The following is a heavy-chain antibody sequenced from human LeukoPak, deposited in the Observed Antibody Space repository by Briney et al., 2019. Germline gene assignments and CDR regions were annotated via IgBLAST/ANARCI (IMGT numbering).Heavy chain of an antibody. CDR1: GFTFSSYA. D-gene: IGHD3-22*01. J-gene: IGHJ4*02. V-gene: IGHV3-30-3*01. CDR3: ARDRGRYYDSRGFYWGYYFDS. CDR2: ISYDGSNK. Sequence: GGSLRLSCAASGFTFSSYAMHWVRQAPGRGLEWVAVISYDGSNKYYADSVKGRFTISRDNSKNTLYLQMNSLRAEDTAVYYCARDRGRYYDSRGFYWGYYFDSWGQGILVTVST.